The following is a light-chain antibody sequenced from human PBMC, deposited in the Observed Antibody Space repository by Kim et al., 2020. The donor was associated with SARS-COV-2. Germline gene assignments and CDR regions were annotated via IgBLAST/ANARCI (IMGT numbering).Light chain of an antibody. CDR2: ESS. V-gene: IGKV1-5*03. CDR3: QQYDNSWLT. J-gene: IGKJ4*01. Sequence: IEMTQSPSTLSASVGDRVTVTCRASRDIETWLAWYQQKPGTAPKLLVSESSDLKTGVPSRFIGSGSGTKFTLTIADLQPDDVGMYYCQQYDNSWLTFGGGTKVEIK. CDR1: RDIETW.